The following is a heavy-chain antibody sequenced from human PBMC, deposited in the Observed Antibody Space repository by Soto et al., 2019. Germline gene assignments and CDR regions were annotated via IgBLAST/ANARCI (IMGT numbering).Heavy chain of an antibody. V-gene: IGHV5-51*01. CDR1: GYNFNTYW. CDR3: ATSTVSYVDIVSSTTRGYFDY. CDR2: IYPGDSDT. Sequence: GESLKISCEGSGYNFNTYWIGWVRQMPGKGLEWMALIYPGDSDTRYSPSFEGQVTLSVDRSISTAYLQWSSLKASDTAIYYCATSTVSYVDIVSSTTRGYFDYWGQGTLVTVSS. D-gene: IGHD5-12*01. J-gene: IGHJ4*02.